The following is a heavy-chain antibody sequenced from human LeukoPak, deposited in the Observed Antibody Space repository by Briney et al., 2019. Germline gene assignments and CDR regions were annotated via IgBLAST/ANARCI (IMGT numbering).Heavy chain of an antibody. J-gene: IGHJ4*02. CDR1: GYTFTSYG. V-gene: IGHV1-18*01. Sequence: ASVKVSCKASGYTFTSYGISWVRQAPGQGLEWMGWISAYNGNTNYAQKLQGRVTMTTDTPTSTAYMELRSLRSDDTAVYYCARANDRAAAADDFDYWGQGTLVTVSS. CDR2: ISAYNGNT. CDR3: ARANDRAAAADDFDY. D-gene: IGHD6-13*01.